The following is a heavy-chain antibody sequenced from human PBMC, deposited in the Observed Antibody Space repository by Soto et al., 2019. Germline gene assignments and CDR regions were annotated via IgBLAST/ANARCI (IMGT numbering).Heavy chain of an antibody. CDR1: GFTFDSCV. D-gene: IGHD6-13*01. V-gene: IGHV3-23*01. Sequence: PGGSLRLSCAASGFTFDSCVMSWVRQAPGRGLEWLSLISGSGRYTDYADSVKGRFTISRDNSKNTLYLQMNSLRVEDTAVYYYAKDPPSERMQPDYGMDVWGQGTTVTSP. CDR2: ISGSGRYT. J-gene: IGHJ6*02. CDR3: AKDPPSERMQPDYGMDV.